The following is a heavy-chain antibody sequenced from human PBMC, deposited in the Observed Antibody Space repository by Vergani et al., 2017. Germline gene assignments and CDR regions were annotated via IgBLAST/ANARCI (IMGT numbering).Heavy chain of an antibody. D-gene: IGHD3-22*01. Sequence: EVQLVEPGGGLVKPGGSLRLSCAASGFTFSSYSMNWVRQAPGKGLEWVSSISSSSSYIYYADSVKGRFTISRDNAKNSLYLQMNSLRAEDTAVYYCARDDSSGTTPDYWGQGTLVTVSS. CDR2: ISSSSSYI. J-gene: IGHJ4*02. CDR3: ARDDSSGTTPDY. V-gene: IGHV3-21*01. CDR1: GFTFSSYS.